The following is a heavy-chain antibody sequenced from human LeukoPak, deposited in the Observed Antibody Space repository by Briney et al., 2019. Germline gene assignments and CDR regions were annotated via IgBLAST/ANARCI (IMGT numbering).Heavy chain of an antibody. J-gene: IGHJ4*02. V-gene: IGHV1-2*02. Sequence: GASVKVSCKASGYTFTGYYMHWVRQAPGQGLEWMGWINPNSGGTNYAQKFQGRVTMTRDTSISTAYMELSRLRSDDTAVYYCARVTAYYYGSGSYTCWGQGTLVTVSS. CDR1: GYTFTGYY. CDR2: INPNSGGT. CDR3: ARVTAYYYGSGSYTC. D-gene: IGHD3-10*01.